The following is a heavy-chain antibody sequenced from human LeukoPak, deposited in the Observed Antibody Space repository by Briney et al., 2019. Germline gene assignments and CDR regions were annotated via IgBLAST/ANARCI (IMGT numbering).Heavy chain of an antibody. D-gene: IGHD1-26*01. CDR1: GFTFSSYS. J-gene: IGHJ4*02. Sequence: QSGGSLRLSCAASGFTFSSYSMNWVRQAPGKGLEWVSYISSSGSTIYCADSVKGRFTLSRDNAKNSLYLQMNSLRAEDTAVYYCARTGGSYPYYFEYWGQGTLVTVSS. CDR3: ARTGGSYPYYFEY. V-gene: IGHV3-48*04. CDR2: ISSSGSTI.